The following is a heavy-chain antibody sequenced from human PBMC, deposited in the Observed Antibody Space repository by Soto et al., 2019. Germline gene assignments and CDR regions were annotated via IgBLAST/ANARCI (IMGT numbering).Heavy chain of an antibody. V-gene: IGHV3-33*01. CDR3: ARDQRRQSYGMDV. CDR1: GFTFSSYG. Sequence: QVQLVESGGGVVQPGRSLRLSCAASGFTFSSYGMHWVRQAPGKGLEWVAVIWYDGSNKYYADSVKGRFTISRDNSKNTLYLQMNSLRAEDTAVYYCARDQRRQSYGMDVWGQGTTVTVSS. J-gene: IGHJ6*02. CDR2: IWYDGSNK.